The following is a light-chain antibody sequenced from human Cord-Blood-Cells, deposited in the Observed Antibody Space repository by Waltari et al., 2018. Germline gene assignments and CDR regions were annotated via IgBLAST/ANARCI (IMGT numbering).Light chain of an antibody. CDR2: AAS. CDR1: QSISSY. J-gene: IGKJ2*01. Sequence: DIQMTQSQSSLSASVGDRVNITCRASQSISSYLNWYQQKPGKAPKLLIYAASSLQSGVPSRFSGSGSGTDFTLTISSLQPEDFATYYCQQSYSTLEYTFGQGTKLEIK. CDR3: QQSYSTLEYT. V-gene: IGKV1-39*01.